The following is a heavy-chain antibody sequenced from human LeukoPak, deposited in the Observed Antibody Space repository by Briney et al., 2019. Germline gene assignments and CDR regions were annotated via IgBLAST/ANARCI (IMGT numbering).Heavy chain of an antibody. J-gene: IGHJ3*02. CDR1: GFTFSSYA. V-gene: IGHV3-23*01. Sequence: GGSLRLSCAASGFTFSSYAMSWVRRAPGKGLEWVSAISGSGGSTYYADSVKGRFTISRDNSKNTLYLQMNSLRAEDTAVYYCAKEEVTTVTRSDAFDIWGQGTMVTVSS. CDR3: AKEEVTTVTRSDAFDI. CDR2: ISGSGGST. D-gene: IGHD4-17*01.